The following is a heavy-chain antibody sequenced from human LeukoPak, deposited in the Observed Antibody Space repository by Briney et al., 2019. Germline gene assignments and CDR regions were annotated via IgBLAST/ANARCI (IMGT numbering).Heavy chain of an antibody. Sequence: ASVKVSCKASGYTFTGYYMHWVRQAPGQGLEWMGWINPNSGNTGYAQKFQGRVTITRNTSISTAYMELSSLRSEDTAVYYCARGRDPGYSSSWYRNYYYYMDVWGKGTTVTVSS. CDR3: ARGRDPGYSSSWYRNYYYYMDV. J-gene: IGHJ6*03. CDR1: GYTFTGYY. CDR2: INPNSGNT. D-gene: IGHD6-13*01. V-gene: IGHV1-8*03.